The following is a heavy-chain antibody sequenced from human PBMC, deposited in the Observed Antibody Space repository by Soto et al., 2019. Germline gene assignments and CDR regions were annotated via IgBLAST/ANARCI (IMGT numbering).Heavy chain of an antibody. CDR3: STEARPRNNNLPLLVFDT. Sequence: GSLRLSCAASGFTFINAWMSWVRQAPGKGLEWVGRIKSKTDGGTTDYAARVKGRFTISRDDSRNKLYLQMNSLKTEEDTAVPYSSTEARPRNNNLPLLVFDTWGQGTMVTVSS. CDR1: GFTFINAW. CDR2: IKSKTDGGTT. D-gene: IGHD6-6*01. J-gene: IGHJ3*02. V-gene: IGHV3-15*01.